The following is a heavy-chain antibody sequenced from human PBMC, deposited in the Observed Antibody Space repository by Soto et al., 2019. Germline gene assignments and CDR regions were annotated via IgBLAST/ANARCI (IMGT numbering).Heavy chain of an antibody. CDR1: GYTLTELS. V-gene: IGHV1-24*01. CDR2: FYPEDGET. J-gene: IGHJ6*02. D-gene: IGHD1-7*01. CDR3: ATGGDLELNYYYYGMNV. Sequence: ASVKVSCKVSGYTLTELSMHWVRQAPGKGLEWMGGFYPEDGETIYAQKFQGRVTMTEDTSTDTAYMELSSLRSEDTAVYYCATGGDLELNYYYYGMNVWGQGTTVTVSS.